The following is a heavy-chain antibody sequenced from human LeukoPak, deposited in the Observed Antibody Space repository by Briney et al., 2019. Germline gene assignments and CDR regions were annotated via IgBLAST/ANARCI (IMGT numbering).Heavy chain of an antibody. CDR1: GYTFTGYY. J-gene: IGHJ6*03. V-gene: IGHV1-2*02. D-gene: IGHD3-10*01. CDR3: ARGNYYGSGSYYRVYYYNYVDV. Sequence: GASVKVSCKASGYTFTGYYMHWVRQAPGQGLEWMGWINPNSGGTNYAQKFQGRVTMTRDTSISTAYMELSSLRSEDTAVYYCARGNYYGSGSYYRVYYYNYVDVWGKGTTVTISS. CDR2: INPNSGGT.